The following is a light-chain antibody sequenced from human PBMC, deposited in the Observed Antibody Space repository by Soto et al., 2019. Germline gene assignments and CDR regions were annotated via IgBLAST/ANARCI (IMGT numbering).Light chain of an antibody. V-gene: IGKV1-39*01. CDR3: QQSYSTPNT. J-gene: IGKJ2*01. CDR1: QSISSY. CDR2: AAS. Sequence: DIQMTQSPSSLSASVGDRVTITCRASQSISSYLNWYQQKPGTAPKLLIYAASSLQSGVPSRFSGSGSGTDFTLTISSLQPEDFVTYYCQQSYSTPNTFGQGTKLEIK.